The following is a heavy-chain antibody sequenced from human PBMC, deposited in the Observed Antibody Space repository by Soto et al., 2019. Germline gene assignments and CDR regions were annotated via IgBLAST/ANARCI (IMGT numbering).Heavy chain of an antibody. J-gene: IGHJ4*02. D-gene: IGHD3-10*01. CDR1: GYSFTGNS. V-gene: IGHV1-2*04. CDR3: VIQRSGFVY. CDR2: IKPNNGGT. Sequence: QVHLVQSGAEVKKPGASVRVSCKASGYSFTGNSMHWVRQAPGQGLEWMGWIKPNNGGTNYAQRFRGWVTMTRDTSVSTAYMDLNTLKSDGTAVYYCVIQRSGFVYWGQGTLVTVSS.